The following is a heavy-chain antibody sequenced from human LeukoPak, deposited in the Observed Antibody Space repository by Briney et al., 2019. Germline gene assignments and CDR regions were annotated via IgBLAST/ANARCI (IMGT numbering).Heavy chain of an antibody. V-gene: IGHV1-24*01. CDR3: ATAEVLPAMIVVAPNY. CDR2: FDPEDGET. CDR1: GYTLTELS. J-gene: IGHJ4*02. D-gene: IGHD3-22*01. Sequence: ASVKVSCKVSGYTLTELSMHWVRQAPGKGLEWVGGFDPEDGETIYAQKFQGRVTMTEDTSTDTAYMELSSLRSEDTAVYYCATAEVLPAMIVVAPNYWGQGTLVTVSS.